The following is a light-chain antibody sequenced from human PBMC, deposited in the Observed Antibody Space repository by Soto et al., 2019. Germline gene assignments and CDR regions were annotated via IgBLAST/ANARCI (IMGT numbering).Light chain of an antibody. CDR3: QQSYRGQAWT. CDR1: QSISDF. CDR2: TAS. J-gene: IGKJ1*01. V-gene: IGKV1-39*01. Sequence: DIQMTQSPSSLSASVGDRVTITCRASQSISDFLNWYQQKAGQAPKLLIYTASHLQSGVPSRFSGSGSGTDFTLTISSLQPEDFVTYFCQQSYRGQAWTFGQGTRVDLK.